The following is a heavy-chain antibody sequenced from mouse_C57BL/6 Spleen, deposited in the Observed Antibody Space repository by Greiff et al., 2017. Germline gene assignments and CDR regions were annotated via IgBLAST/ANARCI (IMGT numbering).Heavy chain of an antibody. CDR2: IRNKANGYTT. J-gene: IGHJ1*03. CDR3: ARNPLYFDV. Sequence: EVKVVESGGGLVQPGGSLSLSCAASGFTFTDYYMSWVRQPPGKALEWLGFIRNKANGYTTEYSASVKGRFTISRDNSQSILYLQMNALRAEDSATYYCARNPLYFDVWGTGTTVTVSS. CDR1: GFTFTDYY. V-gene: IGHV7-3*01.